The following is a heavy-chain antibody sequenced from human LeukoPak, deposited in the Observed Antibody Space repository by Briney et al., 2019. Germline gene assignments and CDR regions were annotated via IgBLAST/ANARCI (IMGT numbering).Heavy chain of an antibody. CDR3: ARGRYCSGGSCYGGFDY. Sequence: PSQTLSLTCTVSGGSISSGDYYWSWLRQPPGKGLEWIGYIYYSGSTYYNPSLKSRVTISVDTSKSQFSLKLSSATAADTAVYYCARGRYCSGGSCYGGFDYWGQGTLVTVSS. J-gene: IGHJ4*02. D-gene: IGHD2-15*01. CDR1: GGSISSGDYY. CDR2: IYYSGST. V-gene: IGHV4-30-4*01.